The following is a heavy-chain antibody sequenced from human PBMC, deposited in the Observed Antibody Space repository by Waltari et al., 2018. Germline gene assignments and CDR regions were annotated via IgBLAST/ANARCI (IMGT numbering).Heavy chain of an antibody. CDR2: VWDDESQK. CDR1: GFTFSSYG. Sequence: QVQLVESGGGVVQPGRSLRLSCAASGFTFSSYGLHWVRQAPGKGLEGLGFVWDDESQKYYADSLKGRFTISRDNSKNTLYLQMNSLRAEDTAVYYCARENNVGSSPADVWGQGTTVTVSS. CDR3: ARENNVGSSPADV. D-gene: IGHD1-20*01. J-gene: IGHJ6*02. V-gene: IGHV3-33*01.